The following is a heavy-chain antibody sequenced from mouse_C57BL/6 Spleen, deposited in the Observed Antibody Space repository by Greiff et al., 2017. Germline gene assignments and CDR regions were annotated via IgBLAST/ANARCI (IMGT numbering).Heavy chain of an antibody. CDR1: GYAFSSSW. CDR3: ARSPYDGYLDY. CDR2: IYPGDGDT. D-gene: IGHD2-3*01. J-gene: IGHJ2*01. Sequence: QVQLQQSGPELVKPGASVKISCKASGYAFSSSWMNWVKQRPGKGLEWIGRIYPGDGDTNYNGKFKGKATLTADKSSSTAYMQLSSLTSEDSAVYFCARSPYDGYLDYWGQGTTLTVSS. V-gene: IGHV1-82*01.